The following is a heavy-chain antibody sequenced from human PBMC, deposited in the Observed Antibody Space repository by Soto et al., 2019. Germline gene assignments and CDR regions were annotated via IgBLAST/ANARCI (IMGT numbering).Heavy chain of an antibody. CDR3: ARPKRSGYDRGDSYYHTMDV. CDR2: ILPMFGAV. Sequence: QVQLVQSGTEVKKSGSSVKVSCRASGGTSSNFVITWVRQVPGQGLEWRGGILPMFGAVKYAQKFQHRLIITADRSTQTAAMELGSLRSEDTAVNYCARPKRSGYDRGDSYYHTMDVWGHGTTVTV. J-gene: IGHJ6*02. V-gene: IGHV1-69*06. CDR1: GGTSSNFV. D-gene: IGHD3-3*01.